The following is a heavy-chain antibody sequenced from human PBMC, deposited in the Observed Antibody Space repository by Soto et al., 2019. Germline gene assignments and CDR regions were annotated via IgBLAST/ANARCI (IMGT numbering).Heavy chain of an antibody. V-gene: IGHV3-23*01. Sequence: EVQLLESGGGLVQPGGSLRLSCAASGFTFSYYAMSWVRQAPGKGLEWVSTISGSGGDTYYAGSLKGRFTISRDTSKNTLYLYMSSLRADDTAVYFCASVDSLWEQLVWTWGQGTPVTVSS. J-gene: IGHJ5*02. CDR2: ISGSGGDT. D-gene: IGHD6-6*01. CDR1: GFTFSYYA. CDR3: ASVDSLWEQLVWT.